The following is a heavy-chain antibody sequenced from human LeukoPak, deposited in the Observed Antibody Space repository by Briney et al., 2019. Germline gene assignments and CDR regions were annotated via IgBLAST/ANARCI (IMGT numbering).Heavy chain of an antibody. CDR3: ARQSDTAIGVYYFDY. D-gene: IGHD5-18*01. V-gene: IGHV5-51*01. Sequence: GESLKISCKGSGYSFTSYWIGWVRQMPGKGLEWMGIIYPGDSDTRYSPSFQGQVAISADKSISTAYLQWSSLKASDTAMYYCARQSDTAIGVYYFDYWGQGTLVTVSS. CDR1: GYSFTSYW. J-gene: IGHJ4*02. CDR2: IYPGDSDT.